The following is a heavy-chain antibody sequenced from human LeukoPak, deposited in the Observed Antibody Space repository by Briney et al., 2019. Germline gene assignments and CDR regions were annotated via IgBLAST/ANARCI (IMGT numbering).Heavy chain of an antibody. CDR1: GYTFTTYG. D-gene: IGHD2-15*01. J-gene: IGHJ4*02. V-gene: IGHV1-18*01. Sequence: ASVKVSCKPSGYTFTTYGISWVRQAPGQGLEWMGWIDTYNGNTNYAQRLQGRVTMTTDTSTSTAYMELRSLRSDDTAMYYCAREYCSGGSCFLPDYWGQGTLVIVSS. CDR2: IDTYNGNT. CDR3: AREYCSGGSCFLPDY.